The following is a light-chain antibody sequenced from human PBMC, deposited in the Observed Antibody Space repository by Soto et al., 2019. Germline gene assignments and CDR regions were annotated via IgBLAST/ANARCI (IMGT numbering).Light chain of an antibody. CDR1: QSVSKN. V-gene: IGKV3-15*01. J-gene: IGKJ2*01. Sequence: EIVMTQSPASLSVSPGERATLSCRASQSVSKNVAWYQQKPGQAPRLLIYGASTRATDIPVRFSGSGSGTEFTLTISSLQSEDVAVYYCQQYYSTPRTFGQGTKVEIK. CDR3: QQYYSTPRT. CDR2: GAS.